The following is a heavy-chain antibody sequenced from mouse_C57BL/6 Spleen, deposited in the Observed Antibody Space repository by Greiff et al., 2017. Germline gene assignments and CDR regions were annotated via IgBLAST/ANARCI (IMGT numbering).Heavy chain of an antibody. D-gene: IGHD3-3*01. Sequence: VQLVESGAELVKPGASVKLSCKASGYTFTEYTIHWVKQRSGQGLEWIGWFYPGSGSIKYNENFKDKATLTADKSSSTVYMELSRLTSEDSAVYFCARHEEGLYYFDYWGQGTTLTVSS. CDR1: GYTFTEYT. V-gene: IGHV1-62-2*01. CDR2: FYPGSGSI. CDR3: ARHEEGLYYFDY. J-gene: IGHJ2*01.